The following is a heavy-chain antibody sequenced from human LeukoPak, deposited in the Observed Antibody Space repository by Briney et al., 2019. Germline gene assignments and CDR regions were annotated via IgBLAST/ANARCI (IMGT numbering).Heavy chain of an antibody. Sequence: QSGGSLRLSCAASGFTFSDSWMSWVRQAPGKGLEWVANMNQDGSAKGYVDSVKCRFTISRDNARNSLYLQMSSLRPEDTAVYYCATYTHWVAGDVWGQGTTVTVSS. CDR3: ATYTHWVAGDV. CDR1: GFTFSDSW. J-gene: IGHJ6*02. CDR2: MNQDGSAK. D-gene: IGHD3-16*01. V-gene: IGHV3-7*01.